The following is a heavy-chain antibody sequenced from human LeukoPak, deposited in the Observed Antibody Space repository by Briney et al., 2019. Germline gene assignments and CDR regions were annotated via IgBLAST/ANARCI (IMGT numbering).Heavy chain of an antibody. CDR3: AREHRTSLTYSSSSARGDY. CDR2: IKQDGSEK. Sequence: GGSLRLSCTVSGFTVSTNSMSWVRQAPGKGLEWVANIKQDGSEKYYVDSVKGRFTISRDNAKNSLYLQMNSLRAEDTAVYYCAREHRTSLTYSSSSARGDYWGQGTLVTVSS. V-gene: IGHV3-7*03. D-gene: IGHD6-6*01. J-gene: IGHJ4*02. CDR1: GFTVSTNS.